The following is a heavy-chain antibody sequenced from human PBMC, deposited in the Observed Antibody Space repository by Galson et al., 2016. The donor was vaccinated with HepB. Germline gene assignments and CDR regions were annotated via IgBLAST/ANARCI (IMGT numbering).Heavy chain of an antibody. CDR1: GGSISSSNW. CDR3: AREVGRYQLLTPGRYSYGMDV. CDR2: IYHSGST. D-gene: IGHD2-2*01. Sequence: SETLSLTCAVSGGSISSSNWWSRVRQPPGKGLEWIGEIYHSGSTNYNPSLKSRVTISVDKSKNQFSLRLSAVTAADAAGYYCAREVGRYQLLTPGRYSYGMDVWGQGTTVTDSS. J-gene: IGHJ6*02. V-gene: IGHV4-4*02.